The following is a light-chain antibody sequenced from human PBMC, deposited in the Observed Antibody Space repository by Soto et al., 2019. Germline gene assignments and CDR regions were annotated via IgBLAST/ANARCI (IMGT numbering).Light chain of an antibody. Sequence: DIQMTQFPSTLSASVGDKVTITCRASQSVNTWLAWYQQKPGKAPELLIYKASRLESGVPSRFSGSGYGTEFTLTISSLQPDDFATYYCQHYRSYPSTFGQGTKLEIK. CDR3: QHYRSYPST. CDR2: KAS. CDR1: QSVNTW. V-gene: IGKV1-5*03. J-gene: IGKJ2*01.